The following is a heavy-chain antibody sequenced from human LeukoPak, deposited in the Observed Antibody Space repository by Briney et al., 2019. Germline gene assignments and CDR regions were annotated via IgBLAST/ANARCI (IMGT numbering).Heavy chain of an antibody. CDR1: GGSISSYY. CDR3: ARGYCSSTSCYTFDY. V-gene: IGHV4-4*07. Sequence: PSETLSLTCTVSGGSISSYYWSWIRQPAGKGLEWIGRIYTSGSTNYNPSLKSRVTMPVDTSKNQFSLKLSSVTAADTAVYYCARGYCSSTSCYTFDYWGQGTLVTVSS. D-gene: IGHD2-2*02. J-gene: IGHJ4*02. CDR2: IYTSGST.